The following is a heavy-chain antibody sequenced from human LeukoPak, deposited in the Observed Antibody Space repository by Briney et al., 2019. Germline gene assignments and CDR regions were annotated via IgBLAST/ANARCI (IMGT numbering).Heavy chain of an antibody. CDR2: INHSGST. Sequence: SQTLSLTCTVSGGSISSGGYYWSWIRQPPGKGLEWIGEINHSGSTNYNPSLKSRVTISVDTSKNQFSLKLSSVTAADTAVYYCARMGLDYDSSGYSIGFDYWGQGTLVTVSS. V-gene: IGHV4-30-2*01. CDR3: ARMGLDYDSSGYSIGFDY. D-gene: IGHD3-22*01. J-gene: IGHJ4*02. CDR1: GGSISSGGYY.